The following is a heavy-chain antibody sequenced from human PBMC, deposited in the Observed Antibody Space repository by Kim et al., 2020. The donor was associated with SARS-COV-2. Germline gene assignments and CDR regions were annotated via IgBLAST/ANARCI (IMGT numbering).Heavy chain of an antibody. CDR2: INHSGST. CDR1: GGSFSGYY. CDR3: ARGPTRRGRNWYFDL. Sequence: SETLSLTCAVYGGSFSGYYWSWIRQPPGKGLEWIGEINHSGSTNYNPSLKSRVTISVDTSKNQFSLKLSSVTAADTAVYYCARGPTRRGRNWYFDLWGRGTLVTVSS. J-gene: IGHJ2*01. V-gene: IGHV4-34*01.